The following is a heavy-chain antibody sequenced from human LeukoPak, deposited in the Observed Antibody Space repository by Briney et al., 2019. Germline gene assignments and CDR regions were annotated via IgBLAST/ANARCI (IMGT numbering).Heavy chain of an antibody. CDR2: INHSGST. Sequence: SETLSLTCAVYGGSFSGYYWSWIRQPPGKGLEWIGEINHSGSTNYNPSLKSRVTILVDTSKNQFSLKLSSVTAADTAVYYCARGFDWFDPWGQGTLVTVSS. V-gene: IGHV4-34*01. D-gene: IGHD3-10*01. CDR1: GGSFSGYY. J-gene: IGHJ5*02. CDR3: ARGFDWFDP.